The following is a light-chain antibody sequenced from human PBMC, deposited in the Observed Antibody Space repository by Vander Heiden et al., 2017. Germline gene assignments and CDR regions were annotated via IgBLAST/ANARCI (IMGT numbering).Light chain of an antibody. V-gene: IGKV3-20*01. CDR1: QSVFDNY. J-gene: IGKJ5*01. CDR3: QQYGSSSIT. Sequence: IVLTQSPGTLSLSPGERATLSCRASQSVFDNYLAWYQQRPGQSPRLLIYGASNRVTGTPERFSGSGSGTDFTLTISRLEPEDFAVYYCQQYGSSSITFGRGTRLGIK. CDR2: GAS.